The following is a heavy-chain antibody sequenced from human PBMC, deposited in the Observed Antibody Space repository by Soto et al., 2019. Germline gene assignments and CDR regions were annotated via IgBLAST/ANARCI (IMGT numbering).Heavy chain of an antibody. CDR2: IYCDDNT. J-gene: IGHJ4*02. CDR1: GITATNGH. D-gene: IGHD4-17*01. CDR3: ARDWNGDKYFDF. V-gene: IGHV3-53*01. Sequence: DVQLVKSGGGLIQPGRSLRLSCAASGITATNGHMSWVRQAPGKGLEWVSVIYCDDNTYYADSVKGRFTISRDTSKNTVYLQMNSLRAEDTAVYYCARDWNGDKYFDFWDQGSLVTVSS.